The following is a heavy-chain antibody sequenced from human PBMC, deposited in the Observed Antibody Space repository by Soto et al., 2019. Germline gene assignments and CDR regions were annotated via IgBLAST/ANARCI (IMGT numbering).Heavy chain of an antibody. CDR3: ANNMYGSGSHYYYGMDV. J-gene: IGHJ6*02. Sequence: GGSLRLSCAASGFTFSSYGMHWVRQAPGKGLEWVAVISYDGSNKYYADSVKGRFTISRDNSKNTLYLQMNSLRAEDTAVYYCANNMYGSGSHYYYGMDVWGQGTTVTVSS. CDR1: GFTFSSYG. V-gene: IGHV3-30*18. CDR2: ISYDGSNK. D-gene: IGHD3-10*01.